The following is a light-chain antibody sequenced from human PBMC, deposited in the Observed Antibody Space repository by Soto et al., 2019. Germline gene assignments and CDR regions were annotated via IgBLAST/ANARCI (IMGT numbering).Light chain of an antibody. Sequence: SALTQPASVSGSPGQSITISCTGTSSDVGGYNYVSWYQQHPGKAPKLMIYDVSNRPSGVSNRVSGSKSGNTASLTISGLQAEDEADYYCSSYTSSSTLYVFGTGTKLTVL. CDR3: SSYTSSSTLYV. J-gene: IGLJ1*01. CDR1: SSDVGGYNY. V-gene: IGLV2-14*01. CDR2: DVS.